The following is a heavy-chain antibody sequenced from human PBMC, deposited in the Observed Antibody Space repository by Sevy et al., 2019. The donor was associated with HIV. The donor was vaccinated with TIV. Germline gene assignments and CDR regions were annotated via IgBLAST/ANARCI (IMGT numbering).Heavy chain of an antibody. D-gene: IGHD3-3*01. Sequence: SETLSLTCTVSGDSISGYYWSWIRQPQGKGLEWIGYFYYSASTNYNPSLKSRVTISVDTTKNQVSLKVRSLTAADTAVYYCARDSRFLEWLEDWFDPWGQGTLVTVSS. CDR3: ARDSRFLEWLEDWFDP. J-gene: IGHJ5*02. CDR2: FYYSAST. V-gene: IGHV4-59*01. CDR1: GDSISGYY.